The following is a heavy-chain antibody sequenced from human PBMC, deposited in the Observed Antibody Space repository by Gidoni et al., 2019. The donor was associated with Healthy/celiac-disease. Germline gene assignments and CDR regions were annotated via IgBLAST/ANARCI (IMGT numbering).Heavy chain of an antibody. CDR1: GFTFSTYS. Sequence: EVQLVESGGGLVQPGGSLRLSCAASGFTFSTYSMNWVRQAPGKGLEWVSYISSSSSTINYADSVKDRFTIARDNAKNSLYLQMNSLRAEDTAVDYCAREGGGGNYDFWSGPYNWFDPWGQGTLVTVSS. J-gene: IGHJ5*02. D-gene: IGHD3-3*01. CDR3: AREGGGGNYDFWSGPYNWFDP. V-gene: IGHV3-48*01. CDR2: ISSSSSTI.